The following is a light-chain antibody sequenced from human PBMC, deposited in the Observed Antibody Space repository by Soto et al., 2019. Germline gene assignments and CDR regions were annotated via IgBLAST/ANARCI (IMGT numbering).Light chain of an antibody. J-gene: IGKJ5*01. V-gene: IGKV3-20*01. CDR3: QQYGSSPPIT. Sequence: DIVLTQSPGTLSLSPGDRATLSCRASQPVSTNYLAWYQQKPGQAPSLLIYGAFTRATGIPARFSGTGSGTEFTLTISRLEPEDFAVYYCQQYGSSPPITFGQGTRLEIK. CDR2: GAF. CDR1: QPVSTNY.